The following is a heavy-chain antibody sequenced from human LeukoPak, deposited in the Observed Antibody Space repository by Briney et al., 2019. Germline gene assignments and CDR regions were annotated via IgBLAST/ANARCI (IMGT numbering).Heavy chain of an antibody. D-gene: IGHD5-24*01. V-gene: IGHV4-39*01. CDR3: ARYRSRDGYNS. CDR1: GGSISSSSYY. CDR2: IYYSGST. J-gene: IGHJ4*02. Sequence: SGTLTLTCTVSGGSISSSSYYWGWIRQPPGKGLEWIGSIYYSGSTYYNPSLKSRVTISVDTSKNQFSLKLSSVTAADTAVYYCARYRSRDGYNSWGQGTLVTVSS.